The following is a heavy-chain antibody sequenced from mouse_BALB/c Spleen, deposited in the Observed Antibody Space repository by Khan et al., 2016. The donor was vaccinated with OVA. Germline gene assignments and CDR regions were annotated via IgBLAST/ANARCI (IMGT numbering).Heavy chain of an antibody. D-gene: IGHD2-13*01. V-gene: IGHV3-2*02. J-gene: IGHJ4*01. CDR1: GYSITSDYA. CDR3: ARSLYYSDSYAMDY. CDR2: ISSTGSP. Sequence: EVQLQESGPGLVKPSQSLSLTCTVTGYSITSDYAWNWIRQFPGNKLEWMGYISSTGSPSYNPSLKSRISITRDTSKNQFFLHLNAVTTEDTATSYCARSLYYSDSYAMDYWGQGTSVTVSA.